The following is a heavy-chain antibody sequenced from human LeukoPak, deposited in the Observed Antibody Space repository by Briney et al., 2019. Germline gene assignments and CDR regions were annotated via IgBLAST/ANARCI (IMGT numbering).Heavy chain of an antibody. Sequence: GSLRLSCSASGFTFSSYGMHWVRQAPGKGLEWVAVISYDGSNKYYADSVKGRFTISRDNSKNTLYLQMNSLRAEDTAVYYCAKNSMTTVTNYYFDYWGQGTLVTVSS. J-gene: IGHJ4*02. CDR3: AKNSMTTVTNYYFDY. CDR2: ISYDGSNK. D-gene: IGHD4-11*01. CDR1: GFTFSSYG. V-gene: IGHV3-30*18.